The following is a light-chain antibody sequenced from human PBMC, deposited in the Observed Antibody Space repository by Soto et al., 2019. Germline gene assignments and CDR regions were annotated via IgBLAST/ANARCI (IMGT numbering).Light chain of an antibody. Sequence: DIQMTQSPSTLSASVGDRVTITCRASQSVTNWLAWYQQKPGKAPKPLIYKASNLESGVPSRFSASGSGTEYTLTISSLQPDDVATYYCKQDNTFPPYTFGQGTELEIK. CDR2: KAS. V-gene: IGKV1-5*03. CDR3: KQDNTFPPYT. CDR1: QSVTNW. J-gene: IGKJ2*01.